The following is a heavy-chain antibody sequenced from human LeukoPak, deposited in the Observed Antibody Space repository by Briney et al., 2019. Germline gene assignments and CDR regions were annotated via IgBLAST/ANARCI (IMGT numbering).Heavy chain of an antibody. V-gene: IGHV3-23*01. Sequence: GGSLRLSCATSGFTFRNYDMSWVRQAPGKGLEWVSAISSSGGNTYYPDSVRGRFTTSRDNSKNTLHLQMNSLRVEDTALYYCVRRFGTYYFDSWGHGTLVIVSS. CDR1: GFTFRNYD. CDR2: ISSSGGNT. D-gene: IGHD3-10*01. CDR3: VRRFGTYYFDS. J-gene: IGHJ4*01.